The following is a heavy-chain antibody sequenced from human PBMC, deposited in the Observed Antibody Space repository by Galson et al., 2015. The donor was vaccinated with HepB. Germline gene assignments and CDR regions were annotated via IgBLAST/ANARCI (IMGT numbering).Heavy chain of an antibody. V-gene: IGHV4-34*01. CDR1: GGSFSGYY. D-gene: IGHD6-19*01. Sequence: SETLSLTCAVYGGSFSGYYWSWIRQPPGKGLEWIGEINHSGSTNYNPSLKSRVTISVDTSKNQFSLKLSSVTAADTAVYYCARGNSSGWRYYYYYGMDVWGQGTTVTVSS. J-gene: IGHJ6*02. CDR2: INHSGST. CDR3: ARGNSSGWRYYYYYGMDV.